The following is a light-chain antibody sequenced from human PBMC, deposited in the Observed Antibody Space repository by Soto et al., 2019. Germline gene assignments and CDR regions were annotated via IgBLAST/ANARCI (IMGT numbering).Light chain of an antibody. CDR1: TNDICGYNY. CDR2: DVG. V-gene: IGLV2-14*03. CDR3: SSYGASSTL. Sequence: QSVLTQPASVSGSPGQSITISCTGSTNDICGYNYVSWYQQHPGKAPKLLIYDVGYRPSGISDRFSGSKSGNTASLTISGLQPEDEADYYCSSYGASSTLFGGGTKVTVL. J-gene: IGLJ2*01.